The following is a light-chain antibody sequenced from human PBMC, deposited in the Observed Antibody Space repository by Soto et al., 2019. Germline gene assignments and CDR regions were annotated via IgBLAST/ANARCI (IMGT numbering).Light chain of an antibody. J-gene: IGLJ1*01. V-gene: IGLV2-14*01. Sequence: QSVLTQPASVSGSPGQSITISCTGTSSDVGYSNYVSWYQQLPGKAPKLMIYDVSDRPSGVSNRLSGSKSGSTASLTISGLQAEDEADYYCSSYTSSSLYVFGTGTKLTVL. CDR1: SSDVGYSNY. CDR3: SSYTSSSLYV. CDR2: DVS.